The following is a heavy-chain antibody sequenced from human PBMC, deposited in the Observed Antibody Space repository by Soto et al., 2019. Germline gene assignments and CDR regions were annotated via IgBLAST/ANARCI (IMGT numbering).Heavy chain of an antibody. J-gene: IGHJ4*02. CDR2: IYYSGST. CDR1: GGSISSGDYY. V-gene: IGHV4-30-4*01. D-gene: IGHD4-4*01. CDR3: ARGFPNYDTYYFDY. Sequence: PSETLSLTCTVSGGSISSGDYYWSWIRQPPGKGLEWIGYIYYSGSTYYNPSLKSRVTISVDTSKNQFSLKLSSVTAADTALYYCARGFPNYDTYYFDYWGQGTMGTGSS.